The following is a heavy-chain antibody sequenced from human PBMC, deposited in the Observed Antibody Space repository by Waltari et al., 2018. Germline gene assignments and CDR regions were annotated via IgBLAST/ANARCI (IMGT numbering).Heavy chain of an antibody. V-gene: IGHV3-30*18. CDR1: GSFSRNYG. D-gene: IGHD3-10*01. J-gene: IGHJ5*02. Sequence: QMEVVESGVGVVNVGGSRRLSCVASGSFSRNYGLHWVRQAPGKGLEWVAIISYDGSQKYYVESVKGRFTISRDDSKNTMYLQMSSLRVEDTAVYFCAKDDSGAELDPWGQGTLVTVSS. CDR2: ISYDGSQK. CDR3: AKDDSGAELDP.